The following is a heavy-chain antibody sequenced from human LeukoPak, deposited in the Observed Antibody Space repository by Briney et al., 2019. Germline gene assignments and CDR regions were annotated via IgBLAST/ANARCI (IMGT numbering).Heavy chain of an antibody. Sequence: GGSLRLSCAASGFTVTSNYMSRVRQAPGKGLEWVSVIYSGGSTYYADSVKGRFTISRDNSKNTLYLQMNRLRAEDTAVYYCARYGVGATRPAFDIWGQRTMVTVSS. J-gene: IGHJ3*02. D-gene: IGHD1-26*01. CDR1: GFTVTSNY. CDR3: ARYGVGATRPAFDI. V-gene: IGHV3-66*02. CDR2: IYSGGST.